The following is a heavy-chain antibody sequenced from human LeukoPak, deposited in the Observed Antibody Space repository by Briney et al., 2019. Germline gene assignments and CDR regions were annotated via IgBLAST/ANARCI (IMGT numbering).Heavy chain of an antibody. CDR2: IYPDDSDT. Sequence: GESLKISCKGSGYSFTSYWIGWVRQMPGKGLEWMGIIYPDDSDTRYSPSFQGQVTISADKSISTAYLQWSSLKASDTAMYYCARHVPAYYYGSGSYPAPGAFDIWGQGTMVTVSS. CDR1: GYSFTSYW. V-gene: IGHV5-51*01. D-gene: IGHD3-10*01. CDR3: ARHVPAYYYGSGSYPAPGAFDI. J-gene: IGHJ3*02.